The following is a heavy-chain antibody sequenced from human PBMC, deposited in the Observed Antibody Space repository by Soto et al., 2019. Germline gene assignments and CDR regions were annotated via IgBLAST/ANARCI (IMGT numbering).Heavy chain of an antibody. Sequence: GASVKVSCKASGYTFTSYDINWVRQATGQGLEWMGWMNPNSGNTGYAQKFQGRVTMTRNTSISTAYMELSSLRSEDTSVYYCARGHSVNNWFDPWGQGTLVTVYS. CDR2: MNPNSGNT. V-gene: IGHV1-8*01. J-gene: IGHJ5*02. CDR1: GYTFTSYD. CDR3: ARGHSVNNWFDP.